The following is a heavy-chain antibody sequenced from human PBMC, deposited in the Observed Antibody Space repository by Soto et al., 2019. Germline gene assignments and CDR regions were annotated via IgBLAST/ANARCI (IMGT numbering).Heavy chain of an antibody. CDR2: INHSGST. V-gene: IGHV4-34*01. Sequence: QVQLQQWGAGLLKPSETLSLTCAVYGGSFSGYYWSWIRQPPGKGLEWIGEINHSGSTNYNPSLKSRVTISVDTSKNQCSLKLSSVTAADTAVYYCARGRLGDCSSTSCSGWFDPWGQGTLVTVSS. D-gene: IGHD2-2*01. CDR3: ARGRLGDCSSTSCSGWFDP. J-gene: IGHJ5*02. CDR1: GGSFSGYY.